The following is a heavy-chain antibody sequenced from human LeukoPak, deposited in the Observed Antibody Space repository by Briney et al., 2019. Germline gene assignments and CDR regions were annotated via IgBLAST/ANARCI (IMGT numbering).Heavy chain of an antibody. CDR2: IRYDGSTK. J-gene: IGHJ3*02. CDR1: GFTLSNYG. CDR3: AKEIYCTATTCQGNDAFDM. Sequence: PGGSLRLSCAASGFTLSNYGMHWVRQAPGKGLAWVTFIRYDGSTKYYADSAKGRFTISRDNSKNTLYLQMNSLKAEDTAVYYCAKEIYCTATTCQGNDAFDMWGQGTVVTVSS. D-gene: IGHD2-8*02. V-gene: IGHV3-30*02.